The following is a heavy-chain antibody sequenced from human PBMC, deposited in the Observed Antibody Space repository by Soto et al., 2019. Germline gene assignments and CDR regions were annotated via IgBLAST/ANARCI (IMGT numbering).Heavy chain of an antibody. CDR2: IIPILGIA. CDR3: LNLPPY. V-gene: IGHV1-69*02. Sequence: QVQLVQSGAEVKKPGSSVKVSCKASGGTFSSYTISWVRQAPGQGLEWMGRIIPILGIANSAQKFQGRVSITADKSKGTAYMEASSLRTDRPAVDYWLNLPPYWGQGTLVTVSS. CDR1: GGTFSSYT. J-gene: IGHJ4*02.